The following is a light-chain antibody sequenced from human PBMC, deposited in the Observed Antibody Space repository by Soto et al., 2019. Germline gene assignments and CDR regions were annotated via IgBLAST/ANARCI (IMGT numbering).Light chain of an antibody. Sequence: DIQMTESLSTLPASVGYIVIITCRARQTINNKLAWYQKKPGKAHTLLIYDGYTLESGVPSRFSGSGSGTEFTLTIGSLQPDDFANYYCQKYDTYFRYTFGQGTKVDIK. CDR2: DGY. J-gene: IGKJ2*01. CDR1: QTINNK. V-gene: IGKV1-5*01. CDR3: QKYDTYFRYT.